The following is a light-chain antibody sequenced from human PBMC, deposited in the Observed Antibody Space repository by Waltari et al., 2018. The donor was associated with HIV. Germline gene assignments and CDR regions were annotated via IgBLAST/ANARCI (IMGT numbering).Light chain of an antibody. CDR2: YDA. Sequence: SYVLTQPPSVSVAPGKTARISCQGDNIGSKSVHWYQQKPGQAPKLVIFYDADRPSGIPERFSGSNSGNSATLTISSVEAGDEADYYCQVWDGSIHPVFGSGTTVTVL. CDR1: NIGSKS. J-gene: IGLJ1*01. V-gene: IGLV3-21*01. CDR3: QVWDGSIHPV.